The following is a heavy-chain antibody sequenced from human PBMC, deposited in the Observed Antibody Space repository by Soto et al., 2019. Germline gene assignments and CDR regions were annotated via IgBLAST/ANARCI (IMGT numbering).Heavy chain of an antibody. CDR3: PRDDGAMEDFDY. Sequence: QVQLVQSGAEVKKPGASVKVSCKASGYTFTSYGISWVRQAPGQGLEWMGWISAYNGNANYAQKLQGRVTMKTDTSTRTAYMGPKSLRSDDTAVYCCPRDDGAMEDFDYWGHGTLVTVSS. D-gene: IGHD5-18*01. V-gene: IGHV1-18*01. CDR1: GYTFTSYG. CDR2: ISAYNGNA. J-gene: IGHJ4*01.